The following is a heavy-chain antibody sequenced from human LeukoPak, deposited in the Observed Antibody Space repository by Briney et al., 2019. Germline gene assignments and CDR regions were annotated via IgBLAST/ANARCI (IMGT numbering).Heavy chain of an antibody. D-gene: IGHD4-11*01. CDR1: GFTFRSYS. Sequence: GGSLRLSCAASGFTFRSYSMNWVRQAPGKGLEWVSAIDPSSTYIYYADSVKGRFTISRDNAKNLLYLQMDSLRAEDTAVYYCARDPTQYLRYGYFDYWGQGTLVTVSS. CDR2: IDPSSTYI. CDR3: ARDPTQYLRYGYFDY. V-gene: IGHV3-21*01. J-gene: IGHJ4*02.